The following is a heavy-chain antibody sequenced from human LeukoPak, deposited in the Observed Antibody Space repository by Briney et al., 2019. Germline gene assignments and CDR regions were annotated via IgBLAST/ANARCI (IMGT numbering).Heavy chain of an antibody. V-gene: IGHV3-15*07. Sequence: PGGSLRLSCAASGFTFSDAWMNWVRQAPGKGLEWVGRIKRKTDAGTIDYAAPVKGRFTLSRDDSKTTLYLQMNSLQTEDTAVYYCATDFYDSTWGQGTLVTVPS. CDR1: GFTFSDAW. J-gene: IGHJ5*02. CDR2: IKRKTDAGTI. D-gene: IGHD3-22*01. CDR3: ATDFYDST.